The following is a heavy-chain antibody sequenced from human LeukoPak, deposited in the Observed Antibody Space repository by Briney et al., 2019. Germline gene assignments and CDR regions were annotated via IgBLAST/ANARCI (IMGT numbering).Heavy chain of an antibody. CDR3: STVGPVWFGELFA. D-gene: IGHD3-10*01. V-gene: IGHV1-2*02. Sequence: ASVKVSCKASGYTFTGYYMHWVRQAPGQGLEWMGWINPNSGGTNYAQKVQGRVTMTGDPSISTAYVELSRLRSDDTAVYYCSTVGPVWFGELFAWGQGTLVTVSS. CDR2: INPNSGGT. J-gene: IGHJ5*02. CDR1: GYTFTGYY.